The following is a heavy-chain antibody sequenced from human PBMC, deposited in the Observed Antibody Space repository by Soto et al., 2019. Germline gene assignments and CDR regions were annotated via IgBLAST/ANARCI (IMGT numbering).Heavy chain of an antibody. Sequence: SVKVSCKASGGTFSSYAISWVRQAPGQGLEWMGGIIPIFGTANYAQKFQGRVTITADKSTSTAYMGLSSLRSEDTAVYYCARGTDYDFWTPLDYWGQGTLVTVSS. CDR3: ARGTDYDFWTPLDY. J-gene: IGHJ4*02. D-gene: IGHD3-3*01. CDR1: GGTFSSYA. CDR2: IIPIFGTA. V-gene: IGHV1-69*06.